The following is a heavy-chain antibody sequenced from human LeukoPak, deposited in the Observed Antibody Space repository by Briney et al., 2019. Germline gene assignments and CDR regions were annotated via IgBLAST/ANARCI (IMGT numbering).Heavy chain of an antibody. V-gene: IGHV4-61*08. CDR3: ARLWTNQMYHFDY. D-gene: IGHD3/OR15-3a*01. CDR2: IYYTGST. Sequence: PAETLLLSCIVSGGSISSCAYYWSWIRQTPGKGMEWIGYIYYTGSTGYNPSRESRVTISLDTSKNRLSLKLISVTAADTAVYYCARLWTNQMYHFDYWGQGTLVTVSS. CDR1: GGSISSCAYY. J-gene: IGHJ4*02.